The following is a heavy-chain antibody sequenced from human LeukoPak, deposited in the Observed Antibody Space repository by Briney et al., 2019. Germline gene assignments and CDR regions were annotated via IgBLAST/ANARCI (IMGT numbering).Heavy chain of an antibody. CDR2: IGAYNGNT. J-gene: IGHJ4*02. Sequence: ASVKVSCKASGYTFTSYGISWVRQAPGQGLEWMGWIGAYNGNTNYAQKLQGRVTMTTDTSMSTAYMELRSLRSDDTAVYYCARVTSMIVVVDFDYWGQGTLVTVSS. CDR1: GYTFTSYG. V-gene: IGHV1-18*01. D-gene: IGHD3-22*01. CDR3: ARVTSMIVVVDFDY.